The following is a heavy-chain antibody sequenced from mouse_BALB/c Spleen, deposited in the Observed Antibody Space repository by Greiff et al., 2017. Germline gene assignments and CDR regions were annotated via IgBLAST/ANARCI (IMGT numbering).Heavy chain of an antibody. J-gene: IGHJ2*01. V-gene: IGHV1-54*01. CDR3: ARDDGYGYFDD. Sequence: QVQLQQSGAELVRPGTSVKVSCKASGYAFTNYSIEWVKQRPGQGLEWIGVINPGSGGTNYNEKFKGKATLTADKSSSTAYMQLSSLTSDDSAVYFCARDDGYGYFDDWGQGTTLTVSS. CDR1: GYAFTNYS. D-gene: IGHD2-2*01. CDR2: INPGSGGT.